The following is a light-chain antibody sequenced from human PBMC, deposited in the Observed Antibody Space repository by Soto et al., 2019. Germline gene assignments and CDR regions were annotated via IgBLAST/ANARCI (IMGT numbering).Light chain of an antibody. CDR2: LGS. J-gene: IGKJ4*01. CDR1: QSILYSSNNKNY. CDR3: MQGLQTPLT. V-gene: IGKV4-1*01. Sequence: DIVMTQSPDSLAVSLGERAPINCKSSQSILYSSNNKNYLPWFQQKPGQSPQLLIYLGSNRASGVPDRFSGSGSGTEFTLKISRVEAEDVGIYYCMQGLQTPLTFGGGTKVEIK.